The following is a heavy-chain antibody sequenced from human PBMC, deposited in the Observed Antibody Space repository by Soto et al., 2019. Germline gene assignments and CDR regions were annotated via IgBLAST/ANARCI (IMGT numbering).Heavy chain of an antibody. V-gene: IGHV3-48*03. CDR3: ASEALCGADCYFFEY. CDR1: GLTFSNSE. D-gene: IGHD2-21*02. Sequence: PGGSLRLSCVPSGLTFSNSEILWVRQAPGKGLEWVSKINYSGSNIYYSKPVKGRFTISRDNAKNSLSLQMNSLTDEDTAIYYCASEALCGADCYFFEYWGPGTLVTVSS. CDR2: INYSGSNI. J-gene: IGHJ4*02.